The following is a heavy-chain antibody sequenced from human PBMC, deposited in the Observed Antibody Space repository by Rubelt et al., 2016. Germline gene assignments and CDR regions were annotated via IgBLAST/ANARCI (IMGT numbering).Heavy chain of an antibody. J-gene: IGHJ4*02. CDR3: ARVPKSGTTYDY. CDR2: INAGTGNT. D-gene: IGHD1-1*01. V-gene: IGHV1-3*01. CDR1: GYTLSSCA. Sequence: QVQLVQSGAEVKKPGASVKVSCKASGYTLSSCALHWVRQAPGHTLEWLGWINAGTGNTKYSRKFQGRVTISADTSANTAYMEVNSLRSEDTGVFYCARVPKSGTTYDYWGQGTLVTVSS.